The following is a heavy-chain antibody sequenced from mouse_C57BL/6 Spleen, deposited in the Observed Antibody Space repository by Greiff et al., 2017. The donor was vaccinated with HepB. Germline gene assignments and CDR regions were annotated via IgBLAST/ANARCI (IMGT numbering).Heavy chain of an antibody. J-gene: IGHJ1*03. Sequence: VQLQQSGAELVKPGASVKISCKASGYAFSSYWMNWVKQRPGKGLEWIGQIYPGDGDTNYNGKFKGKATLTADKSSSTAYMQLSSLTSEDSAVYFCARSDSQYCGSSWGYFDVWGTGTTVTVSS. V-gene: IGHV1-80*01. CDR3: ARSDSQYCGSSWGYFDV. D-gene: IGHD1-1*01. CDR1: GYAFSSYW. CDR2: IYPGDGDT.